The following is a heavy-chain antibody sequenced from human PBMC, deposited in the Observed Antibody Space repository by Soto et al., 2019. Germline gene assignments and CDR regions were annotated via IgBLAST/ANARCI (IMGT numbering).Heavy chain of an antibody. Sequence: GGSLRLSCAASGFTFSSYAMSWVRQAPGKGLEWVSAISGSGGSTYYADSVKGRFTISRDNSKNTLYLQMNSLRAEDTAVYYCAKDVTVVPAAINWFDPWGQGTLVTVSS. V-gene: IGHV3-23*01. CDR2: ISGSGGST. CDR3: AKDVTVVPAAINWFDP. J-gene: IGHJ5*02. CDR1: GFTFSSYA. D-gene: IGHD2-2*01.